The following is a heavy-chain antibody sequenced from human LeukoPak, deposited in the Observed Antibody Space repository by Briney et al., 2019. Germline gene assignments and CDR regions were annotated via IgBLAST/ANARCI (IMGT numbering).Heavy chain of an antibody. Sequence: PSETLSLTCTVSGGSISSSSYYWGWIRQPPGKGLEWIGSIYYSGSTYYNPSLKSRVTISVDTSKNQFSLKLSSVTAADTAVYYCARVRRDYYDSSIDYWGQGTLVTVSS. CDR2: IYYSGST. CDR3: ARVRRDYYDSSIDY. J-gene: IGHJ4*02. D-gene: IGHD3-22*01. CDR1: GGSISSSSYY. V-gene: IGHV4-39*07.